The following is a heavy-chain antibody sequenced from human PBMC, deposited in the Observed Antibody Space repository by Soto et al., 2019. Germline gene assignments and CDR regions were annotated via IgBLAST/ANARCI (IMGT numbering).Heavy chain of an antibody. Sequence: GGSLRLSCAASGFTFSSYWMQWVRQAPGKGLVWVSRINSEGTTTTYADSVKGRFTISRDNAKNTLYLQMNSLRAEDTAVYYCGRAPGGTGIVDYWGQGTLVTISS. J-gene: IGHJ4*02. CDR3: GRAPGGTGIVDY. CDR2: INSEGTTT. CDR1: GFTFSSYW. V-gene: IGHV3-74*01. D-gene: IGHD7-27*01.